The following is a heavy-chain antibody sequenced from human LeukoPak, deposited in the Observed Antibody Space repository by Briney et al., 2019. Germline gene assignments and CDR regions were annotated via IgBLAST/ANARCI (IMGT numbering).Heavy chain of an antibody. CDR3: ARAGITMVRGVPYFDY. CDR2: IYHSGST. V-gene: IGHV4-4*02. Sequence: SETLSLTCAVSGGSISSSNWWSWVRQPPGKGLEWIGEIYHSGSTNYNPSLKSRVTISVDKSKNQFSLKLSSVTAADTAVYYCARAGITMVRGVPYFDYWGQGTLVTVSS. CDR1: GGSISSSNW. D-gene: IGHD3-10*01. J-gene: IGHJ4*02.